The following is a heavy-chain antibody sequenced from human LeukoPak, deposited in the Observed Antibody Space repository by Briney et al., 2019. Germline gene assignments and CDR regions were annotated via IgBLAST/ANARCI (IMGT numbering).Heavy chain of an antibody. Sequence: SETLSLTCTVSGGSISSYYWSWIRQPPGKGLEWIGYIYTSGSTNYNPSLKSRVTISEDTSKNQFSLKLSSVTAADTAVYYCARHGYCSSTSCPEVGAFDIWGQGTMVTVSS. CDR3: ARHGYCSSTSCPEVGAFDI. CDR2: IYTSGST. J-gene: IGHJ3*02. D-gene: IGHD2-2*01. CDR1: GGSISSYY. V-gene: IGHV4-4*09.